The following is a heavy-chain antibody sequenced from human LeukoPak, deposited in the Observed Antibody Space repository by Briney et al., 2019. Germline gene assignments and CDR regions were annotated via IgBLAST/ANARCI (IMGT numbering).Heavy chain of an antibody. V-gene: IGHV2-5*02. CDR2: IYWDDDK. CDR1: GFSLSTSGVG. J-gene: IGHJ4*02. Sequence: SGPTLVKPTQTLTLTWTFSGFSLSTSGVGVGWIRQPPGKALEWLALIYWDDDKRYSPSLKSRLTITKDTSKNQVVLTMTNMDPVDTATYYCAGSRGYSYGEAFDYWGQGTLVTVSS. CDR3: AGSRGYSYGEAFDY. D-gene: IGHD5-18*01.